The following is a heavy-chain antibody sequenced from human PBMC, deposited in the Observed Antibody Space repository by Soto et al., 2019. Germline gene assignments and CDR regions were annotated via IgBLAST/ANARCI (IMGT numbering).Heavy chain of an antibody. J-gene: IGHJ4*02. CDR2: ISSTTNYI. V-gene: IGHV3-21*01. Sequence: EVQLVESGGGLVRPGGSLRLSCAASGFTFSRYSMNWVRQAPGKVLEWVSSISSTTNYIYYADSMKGRFTVSRDNAKNSVYLYMNSLSAEDTAVYYCARESEDLTSNFDYWGQGTLVTVSS. D-gene: IGHD7-27*01. CDR3: ARESEDLTSNFDY. CDR1: GFTFSRYS.